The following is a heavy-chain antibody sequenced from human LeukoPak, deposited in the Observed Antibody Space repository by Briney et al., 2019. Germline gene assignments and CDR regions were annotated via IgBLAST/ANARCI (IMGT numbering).Heavy chain of an antibody. Sequence: GASVKVSCKASGYTFTSYGISWVRQAPGQGLEWMGWISAYNGNTNYAQKLQGRVTMTTDTSTSTAYMELRSLRSDDTAVYYCARDLIDYDYVWGSYRKYTRLDYWGQGTLVTVSS. J-gene: IGHJ4*02. CDR1: GYTFTSYG. CDR2: ISAYNGNT. V-gene: IGHV1-18*01. D-gene: IGHD3-16*02. CDR3: ARDLIDYDYVWGSYRKYTRLDY.